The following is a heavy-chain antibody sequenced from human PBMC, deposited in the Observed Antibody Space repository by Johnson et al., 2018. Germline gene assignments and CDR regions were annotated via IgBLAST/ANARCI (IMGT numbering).Heavy chain of an antibody. CDR2: IRSKAYGGTT. J-gene: IGHJ6*02. D-gene: IGHD2-2*01. CDR1: GFTFGDYA. V-gene: IGHV3-49*03. Sequence: VQLVESGGGLVQPGRSLRLSCTASGFTFGDYAMSWFRQAPGKGLEWVGFIRSKAYGGTTEYAASVKGRFTISRDDSKSIPYLQMNSLKTEDTAVYYCTRVRSAIQHYYYYGMDVWGQGTTVTVSS. CDR3: TRVRSAIQHYYYYGMDV.